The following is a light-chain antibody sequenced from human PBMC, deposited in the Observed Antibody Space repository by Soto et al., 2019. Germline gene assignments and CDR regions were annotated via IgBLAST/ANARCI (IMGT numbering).Light chain of an antibody. CDR1: QSVGSS. V-gene: IGKV3-15*01. CDR2: GAS. Sequence: EIVMTQSPATLSVSPGERATLSCRASQSVGSSLAWYQQEPGQAPRLLIYGASTRATGIPARFSGSGSGTEFTLTISSLQSEDFAVYYCQQYNNWPPWTFGQGTKVEI. J-gene: IGKJ1*01. CDR3: QQYNNWPPWT.